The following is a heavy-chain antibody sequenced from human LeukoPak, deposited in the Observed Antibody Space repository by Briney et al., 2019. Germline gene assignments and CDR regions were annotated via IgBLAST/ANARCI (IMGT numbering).Heavy chain of an antibody. CDR1: GYFITSGYY. Sequence: PSETLSLTCAVSGYFITSGYYWDWIRRPPGKGLEWIGSIHRSGSTYYNPSLKSRVIISVDTSKNQFSLKLSSVTAADTAVYYCAGTDVNWSRSKFDYWGQGTLVTVSS. CDR2: IHRSGST. J-gene: IGHJ4*02. V-gene: IGHV4-38-2*01. D-gene: IGHD1-1*01. CDR3: AGTDVNWSRSKFDY.